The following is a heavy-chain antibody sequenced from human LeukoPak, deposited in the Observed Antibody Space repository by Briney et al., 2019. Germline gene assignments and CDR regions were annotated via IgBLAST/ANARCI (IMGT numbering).Heavy chain of an antibody. CDR2: ITYDGITT. CDR1: GFTLSSCG. V-gene: IGHV3-30*18. Sequence: GTSLRLSCVASGFTLSSCGMHWVRQAPGKGLEWVAVITYDGITTYSDDSVKGRFTISRDTSKSTLHLQMNNLRPEDTAVYFCVKEQGSGYYRTADYWGQGTLVTASS. CDR3: VKEQGSGYYRTADY. D-gene: IGHD3-10*01. J-gene: IGHJ4*02.